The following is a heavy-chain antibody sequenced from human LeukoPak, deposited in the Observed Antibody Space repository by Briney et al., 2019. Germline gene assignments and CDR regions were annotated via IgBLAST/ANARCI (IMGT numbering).Heavy chain of an antibody. J-gene: IGHJ4*02. V-gene: IGHV4-38-2*01. D-gene: IGHD3-22*01. CDR3: AIYDSSGYYHDY. CDR1: GYSISSGYY. Sequence: SETLSLTCAVSGYSISSGYYWGWIRQPPGKGLEWIGSIYHSGGTYYNPSLKSRVTISVDTSKNQFSLKLSSVTAADTAVYYCAIYDSSGYYHDYWGQGTLVTVSS. CDR2: IYHSGGT.